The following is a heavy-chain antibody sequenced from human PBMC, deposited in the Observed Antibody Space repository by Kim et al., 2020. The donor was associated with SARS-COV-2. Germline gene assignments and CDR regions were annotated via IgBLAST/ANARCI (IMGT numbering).Heavy chain of an antibody. CDR1: GGSISSGGYY. D-gene: IGHD2-2*01. CDR2: IYYSGST. Sequence: SETLSLTCTVSGGSISSGGYYWSWIRQHPGKGLEWIGYIYYSGSTYYNPSLKSRVTISVDTSKNQFSLKLSSVTAADTAVYYCARAHSWVVPAAMDDASGSNWFDPWGQGTLVTVSS. V-gene: IGHV4-31*03. J-gene: IGHJ5*02. CDR3: ARAHSWVVPAAMDDASGSNWFDP.